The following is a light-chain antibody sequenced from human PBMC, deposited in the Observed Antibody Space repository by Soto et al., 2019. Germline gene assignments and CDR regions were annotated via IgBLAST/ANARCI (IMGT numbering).Light chain of an antibody. Sequence: DIVMTQSPDSLAVSLGERATINCKSSQSVLYSSNNKNYLAWYQQKPGQPPKLLIYWASTRGSGVPDRFSGSGSGTDFTLSISSLQAEDVAVYYCQQYYSTLALTFGGGTKVDIX. J-gene: IGKJ4*01. CDR2: WAS. V-gene: IGKV4-1*01. CDR3: QQYYSTLALT. CDR1: QSVLYSSNNKNY.